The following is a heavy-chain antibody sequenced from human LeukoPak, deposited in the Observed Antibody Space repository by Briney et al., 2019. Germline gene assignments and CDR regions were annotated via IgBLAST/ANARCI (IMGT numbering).Heavy chain of an antibody. J-gene: IGHJ6*02. CDR3: ARSTPPYDFWSGYPYYYYGMDV. D-gene: IGHD3-3*01. Sequence: GESLQISCQGSGYSFTSYWIGWVRQMPGKGLEWMGIIYPGDSDTRYSPSFQGQVTISADKSISTAYLQWSSLKASDTAMYYCARSTPPYDFWSGYPYYYYGMDVWGQGTTVTVSS. V-gene: IGHV5-51*01. CDR2: IYPGDSDT. CDR1: GYSFTSYW.